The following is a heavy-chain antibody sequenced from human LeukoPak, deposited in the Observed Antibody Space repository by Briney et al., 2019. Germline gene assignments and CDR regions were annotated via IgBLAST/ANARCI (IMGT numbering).Heavy chain of an antibody. CDR2: ISAYNGNT. D-gene: IGHD5-18*01. Sequence: ASVKVSCKASGYTFTSYGISWVRQAPGQGLEWMGWISAYNGNTNYAQKLQGRATMTTDTSTSTAYMELRSLRSDDTAVYYCARVWRTSGVQLWLHYHWGQGTLVTVSS. CDR1: GYTFTSYG. J-gene: IGHJ5*02. V-gene: IGHV1-18*01. CDR3: ARVWRTSGVQLWLHYH.